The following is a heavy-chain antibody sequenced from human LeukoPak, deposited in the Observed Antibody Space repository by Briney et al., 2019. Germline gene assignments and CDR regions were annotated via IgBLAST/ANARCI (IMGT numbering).Heavy chain of an antibody. V-gene: IGHV4-39*07. J-gene: IGHJ4*02. CDR1: GASISGSNYY. CDR3: AREFTFGGVIGY. D-gene: IGHD3-16*01. Sequence: PSETLSLTCAVSGASISGSNYYWGWIRQPPGKGLEWIGNIYSSGSTYYNPSLKSRVTISVDTSKNQFSLKLSSVTAADTAVYYCAREFTFGGVIGYWGQGTLVTVSS. CDR2: IYSSGST.